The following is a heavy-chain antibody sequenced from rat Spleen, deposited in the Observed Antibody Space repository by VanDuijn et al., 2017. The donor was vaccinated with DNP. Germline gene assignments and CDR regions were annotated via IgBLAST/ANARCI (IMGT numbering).Heavy chain of an antibody. CDR2: ISATGGST. D-gene: IGHD5-1*01. Sequence: EVQLVESGGGSVQPGRSLKLSCAASGFTFSDYNMAWVRQAPKRGLEWVATISATGGSTSYRDSVKGRFTISRDNAKNTLYLQMNSLRSEDTATYYCTRGAGSPYWSFDFWGPGTVVTVSS. CDR3: TRGAGSPYWSFDF. CDR1: GFTFSDYN. V-gene: IGHV5-7*01. J-gene: IGHJ1*01.